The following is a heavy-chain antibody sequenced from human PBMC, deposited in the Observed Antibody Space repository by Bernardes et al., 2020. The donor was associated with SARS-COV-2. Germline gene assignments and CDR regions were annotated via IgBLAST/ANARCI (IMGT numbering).Heavy chain of an antibody. V-gene: IGHV3-20*01. CDR1: GFTFDDYG. Sequence: GGSLRLSCAASGFTFDDYGMSWVRQAPGKGLEWVSGINWNGGSTGYADSVKGRFTISRDNAKNSLYLQMNSLRAEDTALYHCARDRSNDFWSGYYKVPWFDPWGQGTLGTVSS. D-gene: IGHD3-3*01. CDR3: ARDRSNDFWSGYYKVPWFDP. CDR2: INWNGGST. J-gene: IGHJ5*02.